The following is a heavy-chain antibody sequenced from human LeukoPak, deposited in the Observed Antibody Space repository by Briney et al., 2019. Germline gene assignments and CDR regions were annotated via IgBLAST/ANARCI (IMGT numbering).Heavy chain of an antibody. D-gene: IGHD1-14*01. J-gene: IGHJ3*02. CDR3: VRKNRDFNAAFDI. CDR2: SYSDSNT. Sequence: PGGSLRLSCAASGFTVSNNYMSWVGHAPGKGLEWVSISYSDSNTNYADSVKGRFTISRDTSQNTLSLQMNSLRAEDTAVYYCVRKNRDFNAAFDIWGQGTVVTVSS. CDR1: GFTVSNNY. V-gene: IGHV3-53*01.